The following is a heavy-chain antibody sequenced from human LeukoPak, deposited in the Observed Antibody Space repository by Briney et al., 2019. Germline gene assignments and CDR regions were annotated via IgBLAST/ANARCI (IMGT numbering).Heavy chain of an antibody. V-gene: IGHV3-11*01. Sequence: GGSLRLSCAASGFIFSDYYMAWIRQAPGKGLEWVSYISNSGTIIYYADSVKGRFTISRDNAKNSLYLQMNSLRAEDTAVYYCARDRAVVVPAAIYYYGMDVWGQGTTVTVSS. J-gene: IGHJ6*02. CDR3: ARDRAVVVPAAIYYYGMDV. CDR2: ISNSGTII. D-gene: IGHD2-2*01. CDR1: GFIFSDYY.